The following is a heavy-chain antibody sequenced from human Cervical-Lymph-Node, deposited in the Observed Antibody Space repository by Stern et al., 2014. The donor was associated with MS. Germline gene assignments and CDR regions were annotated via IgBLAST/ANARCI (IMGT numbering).Heavy chain of an antibody. V-gene: IGHV3-49*05. Sequence: EVQLVESGGGLVKPGRSLRLSCTASGFTFGDYAMSWFRPAPGQGLEWVGFIRSKAYGGTTEYAASVKGRFTISRDDSKSIAYLQMNSLKTEDTAVYYCTTSIFGVVALGWFDPWGQGTLVTVSS. D-gene: IGHD3-3*01. CDR2: IRSKAYGGTT. CDR3: TTSIFGVVALGWFDP. CDR1: GFTFGDYA. J-gene: IGHJ5*02.